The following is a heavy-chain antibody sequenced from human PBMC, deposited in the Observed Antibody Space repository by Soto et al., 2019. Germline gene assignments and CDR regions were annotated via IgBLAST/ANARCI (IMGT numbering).Heavy chain of an antibody. CDR2: INSDGRSP. J-gene: IGHJ4*02. CDR3: ARDGQCLSRLDS. CDR1: GFTFSSYW. Sequence: EVQLVESGGGLVQPGGSLRLSCAASGFTFSSYWMHWVRQAPGKGLVWVSRINSDGRSPSYADSVKGRFTITRDNAKNTRYLQMNSLRDKDTAVYYCARDGQCLSRLDSWGQGTLVTVSS. D-gene: IGHD6-19*01. V-gene: IGHV3-74*01.